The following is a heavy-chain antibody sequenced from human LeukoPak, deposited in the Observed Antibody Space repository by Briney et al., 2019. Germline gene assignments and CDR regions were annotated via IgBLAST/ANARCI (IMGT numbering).Heavy chain of an antibody. Sequence: PGGSLRLSCAASGFTFSSYGMHWVRQAPGKGLEWVSYISSSGSTIYYADSVKGRFTISRDNAKNSLYLQMNSLRAEDTAVYYCARDRAITMVRGVIIKPLDYWGQGTLVTVSS. CDR1: GFTFSSYG. D-gene: IGHD3-10*01. CDR3: ARDRAITMVRGVIIKPLDY. CDR2: ISSSGSTI. J-gene: IGHJ4*02. V-gene: IGHV3-48*04.